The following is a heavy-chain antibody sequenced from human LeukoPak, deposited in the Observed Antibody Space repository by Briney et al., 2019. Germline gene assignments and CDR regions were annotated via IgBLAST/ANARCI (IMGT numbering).Heavy chain of an antibody. J-gene: IGHJ1*01. V-gene: IGHV4-39*01. CDR1: GGSISSSSYY. CDR3: ATAPDYYDSSGYSRYFQH. D-gene: IGHD3-22*01. Sequence: PSETLSLTCTVSGGSISSSSYYWGWIRQPPGKGLEWTGSIYYSGSTYYNPSLKSRVTISVDTSKNQFSLKLSSVTAADTAVYYCATAPDYYDSSGYSRYFQHWGQGTLVTVSS. CDR2: IYYSGST.